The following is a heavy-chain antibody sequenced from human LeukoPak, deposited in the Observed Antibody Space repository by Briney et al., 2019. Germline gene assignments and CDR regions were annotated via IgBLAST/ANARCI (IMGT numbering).Heavy chain of an antibody. CDR2: ISYDGSNK. V-gene: IGHV3-30-3*01. Sequence: GGSLRLSCAAPGFTFSSYAMHWVRQAPGKGLEWVAVISYDGSNKYYADSVKGRFTISRDNSKNTLYLQMNSLRAEDTAVYYCARDSSAPDYNWFDPWGQGTLVTVSS. J-gene: IGHJ5*02. CDR1: GFTFSSYA. CDR3: ARDSSAPDYNWFDP.